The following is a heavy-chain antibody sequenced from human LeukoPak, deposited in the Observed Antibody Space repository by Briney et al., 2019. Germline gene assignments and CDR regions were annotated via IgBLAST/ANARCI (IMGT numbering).Heavy chain of an antibody. V-gene: IGHV4-38-2*02. CDR2: IYHSGST. D-gene: IGHD6-19*01. CDR1: GYSISSGYY. J-gene: IGHJ6*04. CDR3: AREGVAGYV. Sequence: SETLSLTCIVSGYSISSGYYWGWIRQPPGKGLEWIGSIYHSGSTYYNPSLKSRVTISVDTSKNQFSLKLSSVTAADTAVYYCAREGVAGYVWGKGTTVTVSS.